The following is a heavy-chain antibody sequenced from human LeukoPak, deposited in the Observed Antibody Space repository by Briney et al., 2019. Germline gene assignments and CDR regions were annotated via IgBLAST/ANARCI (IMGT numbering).Heavy chain of an antibody. J-gene: IGHJ5*02. D-gene: IGHD3-22*01. CDR2: IYYSGST. CDR1: GGSISSYY. V-gene: IGHV4-59*05. CDR3: ARHHYYDSSGYYYSNWFDP. Sequence: SETLSLTCTVSGGSISSYYWSWIRQPAGKGLEWIGSIYYSGSTYYNPSLKSRVTISVDTSKNQFSLKLSSVTAADTAVYYCARHHYYDSSGYYYSNWFDPWVQGTLVTVSS.